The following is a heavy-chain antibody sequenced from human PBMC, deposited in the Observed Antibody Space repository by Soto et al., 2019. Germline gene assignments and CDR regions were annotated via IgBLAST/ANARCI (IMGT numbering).Heavy chain of an antibody. J-gene: IGHJ3*02. D-gene: IGHD3-22*01. V-gene: IGHV4-31*03. CDR2: IYYSGST. CDR1: GGSISSGGYY. Sequence: KPSETLSLTSTVSGGSISSGGYYWSWIRQHPGKGLEWIGYIYYSGSTYYNPSLKSRVTISVDTSKNQFSLKLSSVTAADTAVYYCATTVPQRSDYYDSSGYPDAFDIWGQGTMATVSS. CDR3: ATTVPQRSDYYDSSGYPDAFDI.